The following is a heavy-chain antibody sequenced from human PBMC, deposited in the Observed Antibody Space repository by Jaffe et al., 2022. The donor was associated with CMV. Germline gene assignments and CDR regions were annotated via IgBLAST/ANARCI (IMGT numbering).Heavy chain of an antibody. CDR3: ARSLDYGDYGGAFDI. Sequence: QVQLQESGPGLVKPSETLSLTCTVSGGSISSYYWSWIRQPPGKGLEWIGYIYYSGSTNYNPSLKSRVTISVDTSKNQFSLKLSSVTAADTAVYYCARSLDYGDYGGAFDIWGQGTMVTVSS. CDR1: GGSISSYY. CDR2: IYYSGST. V-gene: IGHV4-59*08. J-gene: IGHJ3*02. D-gene: IGHD4-17*01.